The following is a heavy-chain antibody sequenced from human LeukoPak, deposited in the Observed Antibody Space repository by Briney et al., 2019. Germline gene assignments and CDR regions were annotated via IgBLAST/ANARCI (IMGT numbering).Heavy chain of an antibody. CDR2: INPNNGGT. Sequence: SVTVSCKASGYTFTGYYIHWVRQAPGQGLDWMGRINPNNGGTNYAQKFQGRVTITADESTSTAYMELSSLRSEDTAVYYCARDPRSIAAAGAYYYYGMDVWGQGTTVTVSS. V-gene: IGHV1-2*06. CDR3: ARDPRSIAAAGAYYYYGMDV. CDR1: GYTFTGYY. J-gene: IGHJ6*02. D-gene: IGHD6-13*01.